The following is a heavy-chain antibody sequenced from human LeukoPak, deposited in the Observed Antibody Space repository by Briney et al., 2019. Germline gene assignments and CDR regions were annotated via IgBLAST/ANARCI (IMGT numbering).Heavy chain of an antibody. Sequence: SETLSLTCTVSGGSITTNYWSWIRQPPGEGPEWIAYMYHDGATYYNPSIESRVTISMDTSKKQLSLKLSSVTAADTAVYYCERRRTGDYFDYWRQGTLVTVSS. CDR3: ERRRTGDYFDY. CDR2: MYHDGAT. J-gene: IGHJ4*02. CDR1: GGSITTNY. V-gene: IGHV4-59*12. D-gene: IGHD1-14*01.